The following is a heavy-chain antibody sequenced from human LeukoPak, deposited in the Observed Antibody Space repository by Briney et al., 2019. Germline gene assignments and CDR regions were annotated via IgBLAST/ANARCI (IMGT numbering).Heavy chain of an antibody. CDR2: IYYSGST. J-gene: IGHJ3*02. CDR1: GSSISNYY. Sequence: PSETLSLTCTVSGSSISNYYWSWIRQPPGKGLEWIGYIYYSGSTNYNPSLKSRVTISIDTSKNQFSLKLSSVTAADTAVYYCARKGGYYDSSGYYYDYDAFDIWGQGIMVTVSS. V-gene: IGHV4-59*01. CDR3: ARKGGYYDSSGYYYDYDAFDI. D-gene: IGHD3-22*01.